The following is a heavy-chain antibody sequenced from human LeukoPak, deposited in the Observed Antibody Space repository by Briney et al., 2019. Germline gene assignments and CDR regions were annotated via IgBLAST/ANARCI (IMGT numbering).Heavy chain of an antibody. Sequence: GASVKVSCKASGYTFTSYGISWVRQAPGQGLEWRGWISAYNGNTNYAQKLQGRVTMTTDTSTSTAYMELRSLRSDDTAVYYCARDHIRAAAGRFDPWGQGTLVTVSS. CDR3: ARDHIRAAAGRFDP. J-gene: IGHJ5*02. V-gene: IGHV1-18*01. CDR2: ISAYNGNT. D-gene: IGHD6-13*01. CDR1: GYTFTSYG.